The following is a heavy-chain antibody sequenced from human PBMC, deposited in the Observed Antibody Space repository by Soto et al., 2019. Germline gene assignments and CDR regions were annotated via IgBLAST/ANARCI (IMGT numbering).Heavy chain of an antibody. D-gene: IGHD3-22*01. V-gene: IGHV3-15*01. Sequence: PVGSLRLSCAASGLTFNNAWMNWVRQSPEKGLEWLGLIKSETDGGTTDYAAPVKGRFTISRDDSKNTLYLQINSLQIEDTAVYYCATAPGYWDGSPFDFWGQGA. CDR1: GLTFNNAW. CDR2: IKSETDGGTT. J-gene: IGHJ4*02. CDR3: ATAPGYWDGSPFDF.